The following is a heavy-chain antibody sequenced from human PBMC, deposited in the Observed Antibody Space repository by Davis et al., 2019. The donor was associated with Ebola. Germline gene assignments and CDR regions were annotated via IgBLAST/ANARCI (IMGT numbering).Heavy chain of an antibody. V-gene: IGHV3-23*01. CDR3: AKFLGYCSGGSCNKGAYYYYYGMDV. CDR2: ISGSGGST. D-gene: IGHD2-15*01. CDR1: GFTFSSYA. J-gene: IGHJ6*02. Sequence: PGGSLRLSCAASGFTFSSYAMSWVRQAPGKGLEWVSAISGSGGSTYYADSVKGRFTISRDNSKNTLYLQMNSLRAEDTAVYYCAKFLGYCSGGSCNKGAYYYYYGMDVWGQGTTVTVSS.